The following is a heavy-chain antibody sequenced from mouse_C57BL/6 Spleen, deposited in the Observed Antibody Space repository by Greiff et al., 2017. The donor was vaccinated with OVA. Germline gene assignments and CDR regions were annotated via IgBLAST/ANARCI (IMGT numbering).Heavy chain of an antibody. D-gene: IGHD3-1*01. Sequence: EVKLVESGGDLVKPGGSLKLSCAASGFTFSSYGMSWVRQTPDKRLEWVATISSGGSYTYYPDSVKGRFTISRDNAKNTLYLQMSSLKSEDTAMYYCARDRVDYWGQGTSVTVSS. CDR3: ARDRVDY. V-gene: IGHV5-6*02. CDR1: GFTFSSYG. J-gene: IGHJ4*01. CDR2: ISSGGSYT.